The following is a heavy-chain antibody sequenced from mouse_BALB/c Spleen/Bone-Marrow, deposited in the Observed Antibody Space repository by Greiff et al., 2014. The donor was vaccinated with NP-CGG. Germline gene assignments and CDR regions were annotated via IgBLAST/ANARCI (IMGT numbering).Heavy chain of an antibody. CDR2: IDPANGNT. D-gene: IGHD2-3*01. V-gene: IGHV14-3*02. J-gene: IGHJ4*01. Sequence: EVKLVESGAELVKPGASVKLSCTASGFNIKDTYMHWVKQRPEQGLEWIGRIDPANGNTEYDPKFQGKATITADTSSNTAYLQLSSLTSEDTAVYYCARGLLQYYYAMDYWGQGTSVTVSS. CDR1: GFNIKDTY. CDR3: ARGLLQYYYAMDY.